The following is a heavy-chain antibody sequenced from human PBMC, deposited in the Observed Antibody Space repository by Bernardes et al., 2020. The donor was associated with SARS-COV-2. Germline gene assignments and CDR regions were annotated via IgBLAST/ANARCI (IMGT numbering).Heavy chain of an antibody. CDR3: AKDLTSSAWHGYFDF. D-gene: IGHD6-19*01. J-gene: IGHJ4*02. CDR2: ISGSGGTT. V-gene: IGHV3-23*01. Sequence: GGSLRLSCAASGFIFSNYAMNWVRQIPGKGLEWVSVISGSGGTTDYAASVKGRFTISRDNSRNTLYLQMNSLRVEDTAVYYCAKDLTSSAWHGYFDFRGQGTLVTVSS. CDR1: GFIFSNYA.